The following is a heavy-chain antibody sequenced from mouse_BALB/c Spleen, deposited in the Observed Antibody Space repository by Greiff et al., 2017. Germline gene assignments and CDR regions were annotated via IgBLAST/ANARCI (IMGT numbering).Heavy chain of an antibody. J-gene: IGHJ3*01. V-gene: IGHV5-6-5*01. CDR2: ISSGGST. CDR1: GFTFSSYA. CDR3: ARALDSWFAY. Sequence: EVQGVESGGGLVKPGGSLKLSCAASGFTFSSYAMSWVRQTPEKRLEWVASISSGGSTYYPDSVKGRFTISRDNARNILYLQMSSLRSEDTAMYYCARALDSWFAYWGQGTLVTVSA. D-gene: IGHD2-13*01.